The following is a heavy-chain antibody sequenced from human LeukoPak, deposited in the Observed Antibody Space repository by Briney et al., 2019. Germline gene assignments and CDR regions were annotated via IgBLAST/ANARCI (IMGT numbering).Heavy chain of an antibody. CDR2: IYYSGST. D-gene: IGHD3-22*01. CDR1: GGSISSSSYY. Sequence: PSETLSLTCTVSGGSISSSSYYWGWIRQPPGKGLEWFGSIYYSGSTYYNPTLKSRVTISVDTSKNQFSLKLSSVTAADTAVYYCAKESSSGYYYPFDYWGQGTLVTVSS. V-gene: IGHV4-39*01. J-gene: IGHJ4*02. CDR3: AKESSSGYYYPFDY.